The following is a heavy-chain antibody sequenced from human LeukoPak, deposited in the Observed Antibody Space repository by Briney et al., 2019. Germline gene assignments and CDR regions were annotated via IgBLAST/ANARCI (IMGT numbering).Heavy chain of an antibody. CDR2: IYYSGST. J-gene: IGHJ4*02. CDR3: ARFRRGYYDSSGPSPSFDY. Sequence: PSETLSLTCTVSGGSISSYYWSWIRQPPGKGLEWIGYIYYSGSTNYNPSLKSRVTISVDTSKNQFSLKLSSVTAADTAVYYCARFRRGYYDSSGPSPSFDYWGQGTLVTVSS. CDR1: GGSISSYY. D-gene: IGHD3-22*01. V-gene: IGHV4-59*01.